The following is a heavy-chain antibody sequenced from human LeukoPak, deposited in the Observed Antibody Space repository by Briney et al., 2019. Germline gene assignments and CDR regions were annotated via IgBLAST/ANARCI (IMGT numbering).Heavy chain of an antibody. V-gene: IGHV1-8*03. Sequence: ASVKVSCKASGYTFTNYHINWVRQATGQGLEWMGWMNPNNGDSGYAQKSQGRVTITRDTSISTYYMELRSLRSDDTAVYFCARTTSFTASGYDYWGQGTLVTVSS. CDR2: MNPNNGDS. D-gene: IGHD6-25*01. CDR1: GYTFTNYH. J-gene: IGHJ4*02. CDR3: ARTTSFTASGYDY.